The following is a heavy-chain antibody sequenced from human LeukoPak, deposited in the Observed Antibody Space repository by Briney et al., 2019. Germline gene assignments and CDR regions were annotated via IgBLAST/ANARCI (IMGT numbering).Heavy chain of an antibody. V-gene: IGHV3-21*01. D-gene: IGHD6-19*01. J-gene: IGHJ6*02. Sequence: GGSLRLSCAASGFTFSVRGMTWVRQAPGKGLEWVSTMPSSGNAIYYADSVKGRFTSSRDNAKNSVYLQMNSLTADDTAVYYCARDGSGGSRDVWGQGTTVTLSS. CDR2: MPSSGNAI. CDR3: ARDGSGGSRDV. CDR1: GFTFSVRG.